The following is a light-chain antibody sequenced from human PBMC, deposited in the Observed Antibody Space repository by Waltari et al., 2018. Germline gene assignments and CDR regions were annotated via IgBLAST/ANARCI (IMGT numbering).Light chain of an antibody. V-gene: IGKV3-20*01. Sequence: EIVLTQSPGTLSLSPGERATLSCRASQSVSSTYLAWYQQKPGQAPRLLIYGASDRATGIPDRFSGSGSGTDFTLTISRLEPEDFAVYYCQQYGNSPRGAFGQGTRLEIK. CDR2: GAS. J-gene: IGKJ5*01. CDR3: QQYGNSPRGA. CDR1: QSVSSTY.